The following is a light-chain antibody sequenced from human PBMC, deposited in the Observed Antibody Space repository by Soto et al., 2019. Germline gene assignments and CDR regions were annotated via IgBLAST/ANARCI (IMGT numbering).Light chain of an antibody. Sequence: DIQMTQSPSSLSASVGDRVTITCRASQSISTYSHWYQHKAGKAPKILIYAASSLKSSVATRFSRSASGRDIRLTISSLHPEDFAYYSYQQSNSTPWTFGQGTKVDIK. CDR3: QQSNSTPWT. V-gene: IGKV1-39*01. J-gene: IGKJ1*01. CDR1: QSISTY. CDR2: AAS.